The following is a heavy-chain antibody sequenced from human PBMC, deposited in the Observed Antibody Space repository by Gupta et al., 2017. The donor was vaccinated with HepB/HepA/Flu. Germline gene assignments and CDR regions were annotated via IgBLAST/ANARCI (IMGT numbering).Heavy chain of an antibody. V-gene: IGHV3-7*01. D-gene: IGHD3-10*01. J-gene: IGHJ5*02. Sequence: EVQLVDSGGGLVQHGGSLRLSCAASGFTFSSYWMSWVRQAPGKGLEGVANIKQDGSEKYYADSGKGRFTISRDNAKNALYLQMNSLRAEETAVYYCARGKITDRGKWFAAGCQGTLVNVSS. CDR2: IKQDGSEK. CDR1: GFTFSSYW. CDR3: ARGKITDRGKWFAA.